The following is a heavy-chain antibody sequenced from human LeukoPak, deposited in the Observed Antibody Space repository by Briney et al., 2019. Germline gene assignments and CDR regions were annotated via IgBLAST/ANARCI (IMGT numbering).Heavy chain of an antibody. CDR2: ISYDGSNK. V-gene: IGHV3-30*04. CDR1: GYTFTSYG. Sequence: SCKASGYTFTSYGISWVRQAPGKGLEWVAVISYDGSNKYYADSVKGRFTISRDNSKNTLYLQMNSLRAEDTAVYYCARDPPSGDYGDSGRYFDYWGQGTLVTVSS. J-gene: IGHJ4*02. CDR3: ARDPPSGDYGDSGRYFDY. D-gene: IGHD4-17*01.